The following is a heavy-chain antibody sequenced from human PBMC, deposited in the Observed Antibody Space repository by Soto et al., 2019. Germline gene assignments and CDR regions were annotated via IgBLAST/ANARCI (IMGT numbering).Heavy chain of an antibody. J-gene: IGHJ5*02. CDR3: ASLVPAARGGIP. V-gene: IGHV1-3*01. Sequence: GESLKISCKGSGYSFTTYWIGWVRQAPGQRLEWMGWINAGNGNTKYSQKFQCRVTITRDTSASTAYMELSSLRSEDTAVYYCASLVPAARGGIPWGQGTLVTVSS. CDR2: INAGNGNT. D-gene: IGHD2-2*01. CDR1: GYSFTTYW.